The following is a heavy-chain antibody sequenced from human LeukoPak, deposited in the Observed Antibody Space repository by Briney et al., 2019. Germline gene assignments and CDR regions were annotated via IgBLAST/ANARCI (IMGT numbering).Heavy chain of an antibody. V-gene: IGHV4-4*07. CDR1: VGSISSYY. CDR3: ARNYYDNSGYKYAFDY. D-gene: IGHD3-22*01. J-gene: IGHJ4*02. Sequence: SETLSLTCTVSVGSISSYYWSWIRQPAGKGLEWIGRIYTSGNTNYNPSLKSRVTMSVDTSKNQFSLKLSSVTAADTAVYYCARNYYDNSGYKYAFDYWGQGTLVTVSS. CDR2: IYTSGNT.